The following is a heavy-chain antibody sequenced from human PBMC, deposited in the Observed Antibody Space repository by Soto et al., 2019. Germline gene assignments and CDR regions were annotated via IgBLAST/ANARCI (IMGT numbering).Heavy chain of an antibody. CDR2: ISSSSSTI. D-gene: IGHD4-4*01. CDR1: GFTFSSYS. J-gene: IGHJ4*02. CDR3: PRESATEQLGY. V-gene: IGHV3-48*02. Sequence: GGSLRLSCAASGFTFSSYSMNWVRQAPGKGLEWVSYISSSSSTIYYADSVKGRFTISRDNAKNSLYLQVNSLRDEDTAVYYCPRESATEQLGYWGQGTLVTVSS.